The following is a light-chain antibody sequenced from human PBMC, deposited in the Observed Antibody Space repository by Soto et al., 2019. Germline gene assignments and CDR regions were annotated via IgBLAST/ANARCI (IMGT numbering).Light chain of an antibody. CDR3: CSYAGSSTYI. V-gene: IGLV2-23*01. Sequence: QSVLTQPASVPGSPGQSITISCTGTSSDVGNYNLVSWYQHHPGKAPKLMIYETSKRPSGVSSRFSGSKSGNTASLTISGLQAEDEADYYCCSYAGSSTYIFGGGTKLTVL. CDR1: SSDVGNYNL. CDR2: ETS. J-gene: IGLJ2*01.